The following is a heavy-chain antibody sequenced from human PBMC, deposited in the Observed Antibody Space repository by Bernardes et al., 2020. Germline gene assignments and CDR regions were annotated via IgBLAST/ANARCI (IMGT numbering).Heavy chain of an antibody. CDR2: INPGSGGT. Sequence: ASVKVSCKASGYTFSGYYMNWVRQGPGQGLEWIGRINPGSGGTNYAQKFQGRVTMTRDTSISTGYMELSGLTSDDTAVYYCARDYGSAGAYYFDYWGQGTLVTVTS. V-gene: IGHV1-2*06. CDR3: ARDYGSAGAYYFDY. D-gene: IGHD3-10*01. J-gene: IGHJ4*02. CDR1: GYTFSGYY.